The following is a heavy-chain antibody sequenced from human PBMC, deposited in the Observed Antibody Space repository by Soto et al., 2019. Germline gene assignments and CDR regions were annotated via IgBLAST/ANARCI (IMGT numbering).Heavy chain of an antibody. J-gene: IGHJ6*02. V-gene: IGHV1-69*02. CDR1: GGTFSSYT. CDR2: IIPILGIA. D-gene: IGHD3-22*01. CDR3: ARYYYDSSGYSEYYYGIDV. Sequence: RASVKVSCKASGGTFSSYTISWVRQAPGQGLEWMGRIIPILGIANYAQKFQGRVTITADKSTSTAYMELSSLRSEDTAVYYCARYYYDSSGYSEYYYGIDVWGQGTTVTVSS.